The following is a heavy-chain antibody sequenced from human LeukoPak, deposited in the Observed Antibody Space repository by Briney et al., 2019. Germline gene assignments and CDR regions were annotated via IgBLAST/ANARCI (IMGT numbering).Heavy chain of an antibody. J-gene: IGHJ3*02. Sequence: GGSLRLSCSASGFTFINAWMTWVRQAPGKGLEWVGRIRSKRDGSTADYAAPVTGRFTISRDDSRNALIPQMNSLKTEDTAVYYCATIKEANDAFDIWGQGTVVTVSS. V-gene: IGHV3-15*01. CDR1: GFTFINAW. CDR3: ATIKEANDAFDI. CDR2: IRSKRDGSTA.